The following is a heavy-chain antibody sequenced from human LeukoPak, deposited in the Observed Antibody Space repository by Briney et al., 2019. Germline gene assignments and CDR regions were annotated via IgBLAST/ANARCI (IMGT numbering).Heavy chain of an antibody. Sequence: GGSLRLSCAASGFTFSSYGMHWVRQAPGKGLEWVAVIWYDGSNKYYADSVKGRFTISRDNSKNTLYLQMNSLRAEDTAVYYCAKDGDYVWGSYRYYYFDYWGQGTLVTVSS. CDR1: GFTFSSYG. CDR2: IWYDGSNK. V-gene: IGHV3-30*02. J-gene: IGHJ4*02. D-gene: IGHD3-16*02. CDR3: AKDGDYVWGSYRYYYFDY.